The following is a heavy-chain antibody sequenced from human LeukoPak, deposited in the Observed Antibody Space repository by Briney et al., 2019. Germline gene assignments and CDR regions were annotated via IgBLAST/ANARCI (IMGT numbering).Heavy chain of an antibody. CDR3: ARGAGGGDRTYFDY. CDR2: ISAYNGNT. D-gene: IGHD2-21*02. J-gene: IGHJ4*02. V-gene: IGHV1-18*01. CDR1: GYTFTSYG. Sequence: ASVKVSCKASGYTFTSYGISWVRQAPGQGLEWMGWISAYNGNTNYAQKLQGRVTMTRDMSTSTVYMELSSLRSEDTAVYYCARGAGGGDRTYFDYWGQGTLVTVSS.